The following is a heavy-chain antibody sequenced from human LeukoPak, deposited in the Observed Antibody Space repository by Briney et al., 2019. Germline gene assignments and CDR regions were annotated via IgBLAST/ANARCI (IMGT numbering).Heavy chain of an antibody. D-gene: IGHD3-10*01. V-gene: IGHV5-10-1*01. CDR1: GYSFTTYW. CDR3: ARGNYGSGEDYFDL. Sequence: GESLRISCKASGYSFTTYWITWVRQMPGKGLEWMGRIDPRDSYTIYSPSLQGHVTISADKSTSTAYLQWSSLKASDTAMYYCARGNYGSGEDYFDLWGRGTLVTVSS. CDR2: IDPRDSYT. J-gene: IGHJ2*01.